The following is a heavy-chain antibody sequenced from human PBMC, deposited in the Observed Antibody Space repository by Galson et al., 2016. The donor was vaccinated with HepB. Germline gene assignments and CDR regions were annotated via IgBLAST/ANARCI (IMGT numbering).Heavy chain of an antibody. J-gene: IGHJ4*02. V-gene: IGHV3-7*01. Sequence: SLRLSCAASGFAFSGYWMSRVRQAPGKGLEWVANINQDGDKKNYVDSVKGRFTISRDNAKNSLYLQMNSLRAEDTAVYYCAGHVIRGQGTLVTVSS. CDR2: INQDGDKK. CDR1: GFAFSGYW. CDR3: AGHVI. D-gene: IGHD3-16*02.